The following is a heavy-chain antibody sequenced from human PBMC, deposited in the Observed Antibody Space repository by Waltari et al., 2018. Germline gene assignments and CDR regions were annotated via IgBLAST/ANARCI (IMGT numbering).Heavy chain of an antibody. V-gene: IGHV4-39*01. Sequence: QLQLQASGPGLVKASATLSLTCTVSGDSISSSSYYWGWVRQPPGKGLEWIGNMYYSGSTYYNPSLKSRVTISGDTSKSQFSLKLSSVTAADTSMYYCVRHARTTSGGKHFDHWGQGMLVTVSP. D-gene: IGHD2-15*01. CDR3: VRHARTTSGGKHFDH. CDR2: MYYSGST. J-gene: IGHJ4*02. CDR1: GDSISSSSYY.